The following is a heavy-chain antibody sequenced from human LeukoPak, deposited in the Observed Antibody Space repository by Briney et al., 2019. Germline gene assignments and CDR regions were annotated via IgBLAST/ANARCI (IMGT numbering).Heavy chain of an antibody. CDR1: GGSISNYY. Sequence: SETLSLTCTVSGGSISNYYWSWIRQPPGRGLDWIGYIYYSGSTNYSPSLKSRVTISVDASKNQFSLNLTSVTAADTAVYYCARIAAAGTYFDYWGQGTLVTVSS. CDR2: IYYSGST. CDR3: ARIAAAGTYFDY. D-gene: IGHD6-13*01. J-gene: IGHJ4*02. V-gene: IGHV4-59*01.